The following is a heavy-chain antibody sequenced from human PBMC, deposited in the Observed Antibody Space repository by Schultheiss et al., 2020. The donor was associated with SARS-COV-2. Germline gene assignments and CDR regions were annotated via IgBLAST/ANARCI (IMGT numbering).Heavy chain of an antibody. D-gene: IGHD6-13*01. V-gene: IGHV3-48*01. CDR2: ISSSGRTI. CDR3: ARDSGWYGHGMDV. Sequence: GESLKISCEVSGFTFLSYNMNWVRQAPGVGLEWISYISSSGRTIYYADSVKGRFTVSRDNAKNSLYLQMSSLRGEDTAVYYCARDSGWYGHGMDVWGQGTTVTVAS. CDR1: GFTFLSYN. J-gene: IGHJ6*02.